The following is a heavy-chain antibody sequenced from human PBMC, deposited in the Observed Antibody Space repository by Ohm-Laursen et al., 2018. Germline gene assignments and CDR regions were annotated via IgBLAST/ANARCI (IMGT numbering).Heavy chain of an antibody. J-gene: IGHJ6*02. Sequence: SDTLSLTCTVSGVSINSYYWSWIRQPPGKGPEWIGEINHSGSTNYNPSLKSRVTISVDTSKNQFSLKLSSGTAADTAVYYCERGHRTYYYGSGRSPGMDVWGQGTTVTVSS. D-gene: IGHD3-10*01. V-gene: IGHV4-34*01. CDR3: ERGHRTYYYGSGRSPGMDV. CDR1: GVSINSYY. CDR2: INHSGST.